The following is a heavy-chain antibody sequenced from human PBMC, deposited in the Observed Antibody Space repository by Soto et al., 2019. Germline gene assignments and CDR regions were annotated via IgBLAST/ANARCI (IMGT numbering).Heavy chain of an antibody. Sequence: ASVKVSCKASGYTFTSYGISWVRQAPGQGLEWMGWISAYNGNTNYAQKLQGRVTMTTDTSTSTAYMELRSLRSDDTAVYYCAREVVVAATHIYYFDYWGQGTLVTVSS. D-gene: IGHD2-15*01. CDR2: ISAYNGNT. J-gene: IGHJ4*02. CDR3: AREVVVAATHIYYFDY. CDR1: GYTFTSYG. V-gene: IGHV1-18*01.